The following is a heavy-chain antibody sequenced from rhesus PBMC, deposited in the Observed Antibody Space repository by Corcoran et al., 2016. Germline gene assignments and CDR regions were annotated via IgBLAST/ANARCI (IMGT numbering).Heavy chain of an antibody. CDR2: INTKSEST. J-gene: IGHJ4*01. V-gene: IGHV4S18*01. D-gene: IGHD4-29*01. Sequence: QVQLQESGPGLVKPSETLSLTCAVSGGSVSSSYWWSWIRQPPGKGLEWIGKINTKSESTNTNPSLKSRVTISKDTSKNQFSLTLSSVTAADTAVYYCARRGYGSGFDYWGQGVLVTVSS. CDR3: ARRGYGSGFDY. CDR1: GGSVSSSYW.